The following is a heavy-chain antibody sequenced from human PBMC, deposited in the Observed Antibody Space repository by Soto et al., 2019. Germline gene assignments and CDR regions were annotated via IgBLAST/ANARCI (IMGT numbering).Heavy chain of an antibody. D-gene: IGHD3-22*01. CDR3: ARDTDYYDNGNLGPAAFGI. V-gene: IGHV4-59*01. J-gene: IGHJ3*02. Sequence: SETLSLTCSVTGGSITSFYWSWIRQSPGKGLEWIGHIYFSGSSNYNPSFKSRVTLSGDTSKDQFYLKLTSVTAADTAVYYCARDTDYYDNGNLGPAAFGIWGHGTMVTVSS. CDR2: IYFSGSS. CDR1: GGSITSFY.